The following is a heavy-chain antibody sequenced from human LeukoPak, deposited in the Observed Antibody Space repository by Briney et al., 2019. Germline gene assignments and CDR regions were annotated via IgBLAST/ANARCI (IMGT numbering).Heavy chain of an antibody. V-gene: IGHV3-7*01. CDR3: ASILDFWSGYYFPFDY. CDR1: GFTFSRYW. Sequence: GGSLRLSCAASGFTFSRYWVTWVRQAPGKGLEWVANIKQDGSEKYYVDSVKGRFTIPRDNAKNSLYLQMNSLRAEDTAVYYCASILDFWSGYYFPFDYWGQGTLVTVSS. D-gene: IGHD3-3*01. J-gene: IGHJ4*02. CDR2: IKQDGSEK.